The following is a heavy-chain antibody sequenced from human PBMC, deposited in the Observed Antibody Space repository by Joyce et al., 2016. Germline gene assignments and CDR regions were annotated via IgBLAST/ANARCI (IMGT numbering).Heavy chain of an antibody. V-gene: IGHV3-30*18. Sequence: QVQLVESGGGVVQPGRSLRLSCAASGFTFSSHAMHWVRWAPGKGLEWVALITYAGNIEYYADSVKGRFTVSRDNSKNTLYLQMNSLRAEDTAVYYCAKVATYEYGDYGPFDYWGQGTVVTVSS. CDR3: AKVATYEYGDYGPFDY. D-gene: IGHD4-17*01. CDR2: ITYAGNIE. CDR1: GFTFSSHA. J-gene: IGHJ4*02.